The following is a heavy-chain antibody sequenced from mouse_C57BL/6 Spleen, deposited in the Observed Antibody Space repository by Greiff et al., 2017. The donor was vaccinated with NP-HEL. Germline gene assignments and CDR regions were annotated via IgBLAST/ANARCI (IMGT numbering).Heavy chain of an antibody. Sequence: LVESGAELVRPGASVTLSCKASGYTFTDYEMHWVKQTPVHGLEWIGAIDPETGGTAYNQKFKGKAILTADKSSSTAYMELRSLTSEDSAVYYCTRSPFGYYDYWGQGTTLTVSS. J-gene: IGHJ2*01. CDR2: IDPETGGT. CDR1: GYTFTDYE. V-gene: IGHV1-15*01. D-gene: IGHD2-3*01. CDR3: TRSPFGYYDY.